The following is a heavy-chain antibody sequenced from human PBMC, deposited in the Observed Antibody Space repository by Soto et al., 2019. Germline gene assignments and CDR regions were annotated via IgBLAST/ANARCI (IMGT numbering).Heavy chain of an antibody. CDR1: GFTFSSYS. Sequence: VQLVESGGGLVQPGGSLRLSCAASGFTFSSYSMNWVRQAPGKGLEWVSYISSSSSTIYYADSVKGRFTISRDNAKNSLYLQTNSLRDEDTAVYYCARYSGSYSDYYGMDVWGQGTTVTVSS. D-gene: IGHD1-26*01. CDR2: ISSSSSTI. V-gene: IGHV3-48*02. J-gene: IGHJ6*02. CDR3: ARYSGSYSDYYGMDV.